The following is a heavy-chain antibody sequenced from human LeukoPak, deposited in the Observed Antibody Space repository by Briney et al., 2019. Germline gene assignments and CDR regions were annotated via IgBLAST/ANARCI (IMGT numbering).Heavy chain of an antibody. CDR2: IYYSGST. CDR3: ARGVVGYGSGSYVVFWFDP. J-gene: IGHJ5*02. V-gene: IGHV4-39*01. D-gene: IGHD3-10*01. Sequence: ASETLSLTCTVSGGSISSSSYYWGWIRQPPGKGLEWIGSIYYSGSTYYNPSLKSRVTISVDTSKNQFSLKLSSVTAADTAVYYCARGVVGYGSGSYVVFWFDPWGQGTLVTVSS. CDR1: GGSISSSSYY.